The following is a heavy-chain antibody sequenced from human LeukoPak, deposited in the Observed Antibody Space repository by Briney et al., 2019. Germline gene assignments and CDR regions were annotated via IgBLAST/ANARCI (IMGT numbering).Heavy chain of an antibody. CDR2: ISHSGST. D-gene: IGHD6-19*01. Sequence: SETLSLTCAVYGGSFSGYYWSWIRQPPGKGLEWIGEISHSGSTNYNPSPKSRVTMSVDTSKNQFSLKLSSVTAADTAVYYCARSRLYSGGSASYFDYWGQGTLVTVSS. CDR1: GGSFSGYY. J-gene: IGHJ4*02. V-gene: IGHV4-34*01. CDR3: ARSRLYSGGSASYFDY.